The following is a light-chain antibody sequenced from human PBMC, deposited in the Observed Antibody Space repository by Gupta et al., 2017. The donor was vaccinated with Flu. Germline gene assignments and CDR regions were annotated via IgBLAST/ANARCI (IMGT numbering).Light chain of an antibody. CDR1: HSLNNK. V-gene: IGKV3-15*01. J-gene: IGKJ2*01. CDR3: QQYNYWKRT. Sequence: GETATLTSRASHSLNNKGGWYQQKPDQAPRLLYYGSTTSATGIPARFSSRWSRTVTTLTSRSQYSEDSAVYYHQQYNYWKRTFGQGTKLEIK. CDR2: GST.